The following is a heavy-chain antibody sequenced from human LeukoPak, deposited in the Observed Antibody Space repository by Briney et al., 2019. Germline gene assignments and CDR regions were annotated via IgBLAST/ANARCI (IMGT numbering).Heavy chain of an antibody. CDR1: GFTFGSYS. J-gene: IGHJ4*02. CDR3: ARGGGSRDGLTTSFDY. Sequence: GGSLRLSCAASGFTFGSYSMDWVRQAPTKGLEWVSSIYSSGRYIYYADSVKGRFTISRDNAKNSLHLQMNSLRAEDTAVYYCARGGGSRDGLTTSFDYWGQGTVVTVSS. CDR2: IYSSGRYI. V-gene: IGHV3-21*01. D-gene: IGHD5-24*01.